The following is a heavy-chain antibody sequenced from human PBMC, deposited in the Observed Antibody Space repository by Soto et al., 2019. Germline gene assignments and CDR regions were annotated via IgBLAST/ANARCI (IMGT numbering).Heavy chain of an antibody. CDR2: INWNSGSI. V-gene: IGHV3-9*01. J-gene: IGHJ1*01. Sequence: EVQLVESGGGLVQPGRSLRLSCAASGFTFDDYAMHWVRQVPGKGLVWVSGINWNSGSIGYGDSVKGRFAISRDNAKNSLHLQMNSRSAEDTAFYYCVKDESINWYSGHFRHWGQGTLVTVSS. D-gene: IGHD6-13*01. CDR3: VKDESINWYSGHFRH. CDR1: GFTFDDYA.